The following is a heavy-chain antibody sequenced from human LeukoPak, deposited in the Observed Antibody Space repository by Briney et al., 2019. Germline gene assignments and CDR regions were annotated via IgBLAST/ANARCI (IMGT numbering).Heavy chain of an antibody. Sequence: GGSLRPSCAASGFTFSSYAMSWVRQAPGKGLEWVSAISGSGGSTYYADSVKGRFTISRDNSKNTLYLQMNSLRAEDTAVYYCARDKSADTAMGFDAFDIWGQGTMVTVSS. D-gene: IGHD5-18*01. J-gene: IGHJ3*02. CDR3: ARDKSADTAMGFDAFDI. CDR1: GFTFSSYA. CDR2: ISGSGGST. V-gene: IGHV3-23*01.